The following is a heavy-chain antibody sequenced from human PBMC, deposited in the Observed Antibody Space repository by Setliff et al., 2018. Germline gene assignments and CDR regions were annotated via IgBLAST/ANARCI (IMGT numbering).Heavy chain of an antibody. CDR2: INPNRDGT. D-gene: IGHD3-3*01. Sequence: GASVKVSCKTSGYTFSDYYIHRVRQAPGQGLEWMGWINPNRDGTSYARKFEGRVTVTRDTSISTAYMELSRLRYDDTAIYYCARDGSSVIRFLEWSHKDYYYMDVWGKGTTVTVSS. CDR1: GYTFSDYY. V-gene: IGHV1-2*02. J-gene: IGHJ6*03. CDR3: ARDGSSVIRFLEWSHKDYYYMDV.